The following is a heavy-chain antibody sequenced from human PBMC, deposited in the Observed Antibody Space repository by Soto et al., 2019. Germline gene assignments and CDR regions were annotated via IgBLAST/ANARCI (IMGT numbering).Heavy chain of an antibody. CDR1: GYTFSNYG. D-gene: IGHD3-22*01. CDR2: ISLYSDGT. Sequence: GASVKVSCKTSGYTFSNYGITWVRQAPGQPLEWLGWISLYSDGTNYAQKLQGRVTMTTDTSTTTAYMELRSLRSDDTAVYYCANSWGITMNHAFDIWGQGTMVTVSS. CDR3: ANSWGITMNHAFDI. V-gene: IGHV1-18*01. J-gene: IGHJ3*02.